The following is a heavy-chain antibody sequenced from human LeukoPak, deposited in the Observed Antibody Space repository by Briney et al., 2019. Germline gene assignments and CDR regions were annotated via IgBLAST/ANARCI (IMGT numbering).Heavy chain of an antibody. CDR2: ISWNSGSI. D-gene: IGHD4-23*01. CDR1: GFTFDDYA. J-gene: IGHJ4*02. CDR3: AKGSGGGYFDY. V-gene: IGHV3-9*01. Sequence: GGSLRLSCAASGFTFDDYAMHWVRQAPGKGLEWVSGISWNSGSIGYADSVKGRFTISRDNAKNSLYLQMNSLRAEDTALYYCAKGSGGGYFDYWGQGTLVTVSS.